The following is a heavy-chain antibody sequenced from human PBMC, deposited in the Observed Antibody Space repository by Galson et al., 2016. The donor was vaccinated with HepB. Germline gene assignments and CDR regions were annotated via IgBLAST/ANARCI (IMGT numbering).Heavy chain of an antibody. CDR2: INAYNGNT. V-gene: IGHV1-18*01. CDR3: ARLLGGYDFYP. CDR1: GFTFTAYG. J-gene: IGHJ5*02. D-gene: IGHD5-12*01. Sequence: SVKVSCKASGFTFTAYGISWVRQAPGQGLEWMGWINAYNGNTNYAQGFQGRVTMTTDTSTGTAYMELWNLRSDDTALYYCARLLGGYDFYPWGQGTLVTVSS.